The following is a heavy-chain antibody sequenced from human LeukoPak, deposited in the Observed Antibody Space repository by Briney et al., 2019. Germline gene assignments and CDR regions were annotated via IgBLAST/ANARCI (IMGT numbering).Heavy chain of an antibody. CDR3: VRQYTSSKNPPDF. CDR1: GGSTSSTTYY. D-gene: IGHD6-13*01. J-gene: IGHJ4*02. CDR2: IYFSGST. V-gene: IGHV4-39*01. Sequence: SETLSLTCTVSGGSTSSTTYYWGWIRQPPGKGLEWIGSIYFSGSTFYNPSLKRRVTISVDTSKDQFSLRLSSVTAADTAVYFCVRQYTSSKNPPDFWGQGTLVTVSS.